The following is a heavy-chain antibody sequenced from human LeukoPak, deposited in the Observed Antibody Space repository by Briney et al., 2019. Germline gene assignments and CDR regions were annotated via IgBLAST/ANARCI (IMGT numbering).Heavy chain of an antibody. Sequence: GGSLRLSCAASGFTFSSYAMHWVRQAPGKGLEYVSAISSNGDNTYYANSVKGRFTIPRDNSKNTLYLQMGSLRAEDMAVYYCARKSIEGVFDYWGQGTLVTVSS. CDR2: ISSNGDNT. V-gene: IGHV3-64*01. J-gene: IGHJ4*02. D-gene: IGHD2-21*01. CDR1: GFTFSSYA. CDR3: ARKSIEGVFDY.